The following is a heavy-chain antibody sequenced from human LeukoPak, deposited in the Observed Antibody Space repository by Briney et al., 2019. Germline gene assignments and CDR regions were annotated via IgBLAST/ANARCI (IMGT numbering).Heavy chain of an antibody. D-gene: IGHD3-22*01. V-gene: IGHV1-24*01. CDR2: FDPEDGET. CDR1: GYTLTELS. J-gene: IGHJ4*02. CDR3: ATRPPSSGRTSYYFDY. Sequence: ASVKVSCKVSGYTLTELSMHWVRQAPGKGLEWMGGFDPEDGETIYAQKFQGRVTMTEDTSTDTAYMEPSSLRSEDTAVYYCATRPPSSGRTSYYFDYWGQGTLVTVSS.